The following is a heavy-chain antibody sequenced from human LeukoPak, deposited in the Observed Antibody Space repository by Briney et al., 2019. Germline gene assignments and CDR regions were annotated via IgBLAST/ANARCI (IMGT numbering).Heavy chain of an antibody. V-gene: IGHV1-58*02. D-gene: IGHD6-19*01. CDR3: AATPYSSGWFSYYYGMDV. J-gene: IGHJ6*02. Sequence: SVKVSCKASGFTFTSSAMQWVRQARGQRLEWIGWIVVGSGNTNYAQKFQERVTITRDMSTSTAYMELSSLRSEDTAVYYCAATPYSSGWFSYYYGMDVWGQGTTVTVSS. CDR2: IVVGSGNT. CDR1: GFTFTSSA.